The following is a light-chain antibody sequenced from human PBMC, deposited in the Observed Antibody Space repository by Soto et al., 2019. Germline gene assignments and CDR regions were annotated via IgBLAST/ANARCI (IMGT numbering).Light chain of an antibody. CDR2: DAS. J-gene: IGKJ1*01. CDR1: QGISSY. CDR3: QQYHALWT. V-gene: IGKV1D-8*03. Sequence: VIWMTQSPSLLSASTGDRVTISCRMSQGISSYLAWYQQKPGKAPELLIYDASNLESGVPSRFSGSGSGTEFTLTITSLQPGDFATYYCQQYHALWTFGQGTKVDIK.